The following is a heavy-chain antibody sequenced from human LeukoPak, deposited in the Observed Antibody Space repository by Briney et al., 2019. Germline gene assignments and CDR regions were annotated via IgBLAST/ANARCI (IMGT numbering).Heavy chain of an antibody. D-gene: IGHD5-12*01. J-gene: IGHJ4*02. Sequence: PGGSLRLSCAASGFTFSSYGMNWVRQAPGKGLEWVAIIWYDGTNKYYADPVKGRFTISRGNSKNTLYLQMNSLRAEDTAVYYCARHRFSGYVYFEYWGQGTLVTVSS. V-gene: IGHV3-33*01. CDR2: IWYDGTNK. CDR3: ARHRFSGYVYFEY. CDR1: GFTFSSYG.